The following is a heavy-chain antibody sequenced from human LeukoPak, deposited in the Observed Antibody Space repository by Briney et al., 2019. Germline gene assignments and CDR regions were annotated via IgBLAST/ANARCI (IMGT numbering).Heavy chain of an antibody. Sequence: GGSLRLSCAASGFTFTNYWMSWVRQAPGKGLEWVANIKPDGSEKYYVDSVKGRFTISRDNAKNSLYLQMNRLRAEDTAVYYCARDYYYGSGSYLKWGQGTLVTASS. CDR3: ARDYYYGSGSYLK. CDR2: IKPDGSEK. V-gene: IGHV3-7*01. D-gene: IGHD3-10*01. CDR1: GFTFTNYW. J-gene: IGHJ4*02.